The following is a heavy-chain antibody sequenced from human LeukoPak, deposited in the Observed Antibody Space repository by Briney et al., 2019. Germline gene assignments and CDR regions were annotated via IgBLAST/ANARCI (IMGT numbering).Heavy chain of an antibody. D-gene: IGHD3-10*01. CDR2: IIQDGSVT. CDR3: AKDSSIAFGSGRVSWFDP. J-gene: IGHJ5*02. Sequence: GGSLRLSSAASGFPFSMSWMHWVRQAPGKGLVWVARIIQDGSVTTYADSVRGRFSISRDNANNMLYLQMNSLSAEDTAVYYCAKDSSIAFGSGRVSWFDPWGQGTLVTVSS. CDR1: GFPFSMSW. V-gene: IGHV3-74*01.